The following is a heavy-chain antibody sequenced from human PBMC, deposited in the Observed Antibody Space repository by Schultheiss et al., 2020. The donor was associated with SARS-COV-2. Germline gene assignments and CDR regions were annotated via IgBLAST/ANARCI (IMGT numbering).Heavy chain of an antibody. Sequence: SDTLSLTCTVSGYSISSGYYWGWIRQPPGKGLEWIGEIYHSGSTNYNPSLKSRVTISVDTSKNQFSLKLSSVTAADTAVYYCAREESVWSGYLHYYYGMDVWGQGTTVTVSS. J-gene: IGHJ6*02. CDR2: IYHSGST. D-gene: IGHD3-3*01. CDR1: GYSISSGYY. CDR3: AREESVWSGYLHYYYGMDV. V-gene: IGHV4-38-2*02.